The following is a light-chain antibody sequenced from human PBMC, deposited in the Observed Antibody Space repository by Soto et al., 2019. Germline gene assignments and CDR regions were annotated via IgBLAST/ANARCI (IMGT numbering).Light chain of an antibody. CDR2: AAS. CDR1: QTITTH. Sequence: DIQMTQSPSSLSASVGDRVTITCRASQTITTHVNWYQQKPGKAPKLLIYAASSLQSGAPSRFSGSGSGTDFTLTISSLQPEDFATYWCHQTYNIPWTFGQGTKVDIK. CDR3: HQTYNIPWT. J-gene: IGKJ1*01. V-gene: IGKV1-39*01.